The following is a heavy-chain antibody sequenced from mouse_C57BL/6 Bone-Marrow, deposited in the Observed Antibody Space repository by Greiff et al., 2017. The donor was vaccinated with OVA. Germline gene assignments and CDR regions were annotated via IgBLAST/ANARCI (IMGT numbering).Heavy chain of an antibody. D-gene: IGHD2-10*01. Sequence: EVKLLDSGGGLVKPGGSLKLSCAASGFTFSSYAMSWVRQTPEKRLEWVATIRAGGSYTYYPDNVKGRFTISRDNAKNNLYLQMSHLKSEDTAMYYCARDGSYYPYFDYWGQGTTLTVSS. CDR2: IRAGGSYT. CDR1: GFTFSSYA. CDR3: ARDGSYYPYFDY. V-gene: IGHV5-4*01. J-gene: IGHJ2*01.